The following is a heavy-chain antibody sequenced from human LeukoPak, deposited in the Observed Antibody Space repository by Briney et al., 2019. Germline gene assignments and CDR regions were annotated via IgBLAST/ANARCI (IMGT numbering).Heavy chain of an antibody. J-gene: IGHJ4*02. CDR3: AKSGVSGSQQLVPIYYFDY. CDR2: SRGSGDST. V-gene: IGHV3-23*01. Sequence: GGSLRLSCAASGFTFSNYAMNWVRQAPGKGLEWVSSSRGSGDSTFYADSVKGRFTISRDNSKNTLYLQMNSLRAEDTAVYYCAKSGVSGSQQLVPIYYFDYWGQGTLVTVSS. CDR1: GFTFSNYA. D-gene: IGHD6-13*01.